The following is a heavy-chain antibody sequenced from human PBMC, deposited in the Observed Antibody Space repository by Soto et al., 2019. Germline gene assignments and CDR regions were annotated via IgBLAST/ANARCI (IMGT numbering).Heavy chain of an antibody. D-gene: IGHD6-13*01. CDR1: GFTFKSSG. V-gene: IGHV3-33*01. J-gene: IGHJ4*02. CDR3: ARGGHSSSWYRLEAYFFDY. CDR2: VWYDGTNK. Sequence: QVQLVESGGGVVQPGRSLRLSCEASGFTFKSSGMHWVSQAPGKGLEWVAVVWYDGTNKKYADSVKGRFNIYRDNSKNTLYLQMDSLRAEDTGIYYCARGGHSSSWYRLEAYFFDYWGQGSLVTVSS.